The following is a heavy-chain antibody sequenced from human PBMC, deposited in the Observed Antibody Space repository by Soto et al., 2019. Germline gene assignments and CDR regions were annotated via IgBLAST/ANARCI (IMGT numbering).Heavy chain of an antibody. D-gene: IGHD2-8*02. CDR2: IYYSGRT. CDR3: AGVGGVDGYNYLNY. CDR1: AGSISRYY. V-gene: IGHV4-59*01. J-gene: IGHJ4*02. Sequence: PSETLSLTCTVSAGSISRYYWNWIRQPPGKGLEWIGYIYYSGRTNYNPSLKSRVTISVDTSKNQFSLKVNSVTAADTAVYFWAGVGGVDGYNYLNYWGQGTQVTVSS.